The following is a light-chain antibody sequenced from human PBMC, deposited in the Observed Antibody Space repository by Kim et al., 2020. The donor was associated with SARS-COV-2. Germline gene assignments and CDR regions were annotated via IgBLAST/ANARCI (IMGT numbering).Light chain of an antibody. J-gene: IGKJ2*01. CDR1: QSLVYTNGNTY. V-gene: IGKV2-30*01. CDR2: EVS. Sequence: QPASISCRYSQSLVYTNGNTYLSWFQQRPGQSPRRLIYEVSNRDSGVPDRFSGGGSGTDFTLKISRVEAEDVGVYYCMQGTHWPRTFGQGTKLEI. CDR3: MQGTHWPRT.